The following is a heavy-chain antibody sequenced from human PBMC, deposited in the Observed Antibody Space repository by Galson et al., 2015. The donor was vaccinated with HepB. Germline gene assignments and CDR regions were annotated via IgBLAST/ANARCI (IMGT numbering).Heavy chain of an antibody. CDR2: ISYDGSNK. J-gene: IGHJ6*02. Sequence: SLRLSCAASGFTFSSYGMHWVRQAPGKGLEWVAVISYDGSNKYYADSVKGRFTISRDNSKNTLYLQMNSLRAEDTAVYYCAKDFADNWNYHTNYYYYGMDVWGQGTTVTVSS. V-gene: IGHV3-30*18. CDR1: GFTFSSYG. CDR3: AKDFADNWNYHTNYYYYGMDV. D-gene: IGHD1-7*01.